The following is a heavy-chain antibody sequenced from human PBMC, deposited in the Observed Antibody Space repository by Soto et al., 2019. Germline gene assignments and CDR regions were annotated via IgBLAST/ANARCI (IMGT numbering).Heavy chain of an antibody. J-gene: IGHJ3*02. Sequence: QVQLVESGGGVVQPGRSLRLSCAASGFTFSSYGMHWVRQAPGKGLEWVAVISYDGSNKYYADSVKGRFTISRDNSKNTLYLQMNSLRAEDTAVYYCAIEASSGYSYDAVDIWGQGTMVTVSS. D-gene: IGHD3-22*01. CDR1: GFTFSSYG. CDR2: ISYDGSNK. CDR3: AIEASSGYSYDAVDI. V-gene: IGHV3-30*03.